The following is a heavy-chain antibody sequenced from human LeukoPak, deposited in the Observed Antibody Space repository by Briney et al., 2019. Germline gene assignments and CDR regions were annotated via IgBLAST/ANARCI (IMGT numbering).Heavy chain of an antibody. CDR1: GYTFTGYY. CDR3: ASLGSGWSSAFDY. D-gene: IGHD6-19*01. CDR2: INPNSGGT. V-gene: IGHV1-2*02. J-gene: IGHJ4*02. Sequence: ASVKVSCKASGYTFTGYYMHWVRQAPGHGVEWMGWINPNSGGTNCAQKFQGRVTMTRDTSISTAYMELSRLRSDDTAVYYCASLGSGWSSAFDYWGQGTLVTVSS.